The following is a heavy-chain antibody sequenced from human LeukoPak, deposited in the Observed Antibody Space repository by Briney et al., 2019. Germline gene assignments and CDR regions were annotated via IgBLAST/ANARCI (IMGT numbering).Heavy chain of an antibody. CDR3: AREFALTTATAHYFDY. CDR2: IYYSGST. J-gene: IGHJ4*02. CDR1: GGSVRSGNYF. Sequence: SETLSLTCTVSGGSVRSGNYFWSWIRQPPGKAREWIGHIYYSGSTKYNPSLKSRVTISVDTSKNQFSLKLSSLTAADTAVYYCAREFALTTATAHYFDYWGQGTLVTVSS. D-gene: IGHD4-17*01. V-gene: IGHV4-61*01.